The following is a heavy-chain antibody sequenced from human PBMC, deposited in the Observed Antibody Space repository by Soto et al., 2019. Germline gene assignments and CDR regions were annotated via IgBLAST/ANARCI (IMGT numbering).Heavy chain of an antibody. J-gene: IGHJ5*02. Sequence: PAGSLSISCAASGFSFSSYPVSWVRQAPGKGLEWVSAISGSGGSTYYADSVKGRFTISRDNSKNTLYLQMNSLRAEDTAVYYCANPQLAPPNWFDPWGQGTLVTVTS. CDR1: GFSFSSYP. V-gene: IGHV3-23*01. CDR2: ISGSGGST. D-gene: IGHD1-1*01. CDR3: ANPQLAPPNWFDP.